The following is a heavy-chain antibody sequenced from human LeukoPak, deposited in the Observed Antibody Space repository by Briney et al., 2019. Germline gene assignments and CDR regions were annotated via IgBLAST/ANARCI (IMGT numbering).Heavy chain of an antibody. Sequence: GGSLRLSCVGSGFTFSTYWMSWVRQAPGKGLEWVANMRQDGNEKYYVDSVKGRFTISRDNAKTSLYLQTTSLRVEDTAVYYCARVPHYGSGTYYNRFPLYFDYWGQGTLVTVSS. D-gene: IGHD3-10*01. CDR3: ARVPHYGSGTYYNRFPLYFDY. V-gene: IGHV3-7*01. CDR1: GFTFSTYW. CDR2: MRQDGNEK. J-gene: IGHJ4*02.